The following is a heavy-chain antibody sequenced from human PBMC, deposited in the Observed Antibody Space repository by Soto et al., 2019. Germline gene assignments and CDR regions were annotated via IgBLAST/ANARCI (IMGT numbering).Heavy chain of an antibody. D-gene: IGHD3-16*01. CDR2: ISSTTNYL. Sequence: EVQLVESGGGLGKPGGSLRLSCVVSGFNFNIYNMTWVRQAPGQGLEWVSSISSTTNYLLYADSVKGRFTISRDNAKKSLFLQMNSLRAEDTAVYYCARERAGEFDPWGQGTLVTVSS. CDR3: ARERAGEFDP. CDR1: GFNFNIYN. J-gene: IGHJ5*02. V-gene: IGHV3-21*01.